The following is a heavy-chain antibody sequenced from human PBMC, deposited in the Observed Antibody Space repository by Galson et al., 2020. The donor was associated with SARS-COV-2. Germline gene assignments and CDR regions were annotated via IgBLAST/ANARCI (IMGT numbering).Heavy chain of an antibody. CDR1: GASISSYY. CDR3: ARRFYGDNWYFDL. V-gene: IGHV4-59*01. J-gene: IGHJ2*01. D-gene: IGHD4-17*01. CDR2: IYNSGSSRST. Sequence: ETSETLSLTCTVSGASISSYYWNWMRQPTGKGLEWIGYIYNSGSSRSTNYNSSLKSRVTISLDTSKNQFSLELSSVTAADTAVYYCARRFYGDNWYFDLWGRGTLVTVSS.